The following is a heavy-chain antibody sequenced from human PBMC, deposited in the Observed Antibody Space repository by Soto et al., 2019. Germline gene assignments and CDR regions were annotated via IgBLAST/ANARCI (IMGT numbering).Heavy chain of an antibody. D-gene: IGHD3-22*01. CDR1: GYSFTSYW. Sequence: GESLKISCKGSGYSFTSYWISWVRQMPGKGLEWMGRIDPSDSYTNYSPSFQGHVTISADKSISTAYLQWSSLKASDTAMYYCARINYDSSSYSLDYSGPGTMVTVYS. CDR2: IDPSDSYT. CDR3: ARINYDSSSYSLDY. V-gene: IGHV5-10-1*01. J-gene: IGHJ4*02.